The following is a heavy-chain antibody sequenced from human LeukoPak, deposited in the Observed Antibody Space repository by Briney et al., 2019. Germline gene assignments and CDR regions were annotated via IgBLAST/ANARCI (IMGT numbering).Heavy chain of an antibody. CDR1: GFTFSSHW. V-gene: IGHV3-7*01. D-gene: IGHD3-10*01. CDR2: IKQDGNEI. J-gene: IGHJ4*03. CDR3: AREIVRRGSGTDNQCYFDS. Sequence: GGSLRLSCAASGFTFSSHWMTWVRQAPGKGLEGVANIKQDGNEINYVDSVKGRFTISRDNAKTSLYLQMNSLRAEDTALYYCAREIVRRGSGTDNQCYFDSWGQGTLVTVSS.